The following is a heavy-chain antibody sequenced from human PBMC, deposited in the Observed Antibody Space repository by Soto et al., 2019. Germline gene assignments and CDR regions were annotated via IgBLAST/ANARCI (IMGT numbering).Heavy chain of an antibody. Sequence: QVQLVQSGAEVKKPGASVKVSCKASGYTFTSYGISWVRQAPGQGLEWMGWISAYNGNTNYAQKLQGRVTMTTDTSTSTAYMELRSLRSDDTAVYYCARVLGDEPGASVVVPAAIYYYYYMDVWGKGTTVTVSS. J-gene: IGHJ6*03. D-gene: IGHD2-2*01. CDR3: ARVLGDEPGASVVVPAAIYYYYYMDV. CDR2: ISAYNGNT. V-gene: IGHV1-18*01. CDR1: GYTFTSYG.